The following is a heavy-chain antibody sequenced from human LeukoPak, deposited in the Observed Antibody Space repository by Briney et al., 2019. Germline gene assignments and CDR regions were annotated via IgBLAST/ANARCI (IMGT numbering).Heavy chain of an antibody. J-gene: IGHJ6*02. D-gene: IGHD3-10*01. Sequence: ASVKVSCKASGYTFTGYYMHWVRQAPGQGLEWMGWINPNSGGTNYAQKFQGRVTMTRDTSISTAYMELSRLRSDDTAVYYCARGPMVRGVRNYYGMDVWGQGTTVTVSS. CDR3: ARGPMVRGVRNYYGMDV. V-gene: IGHV1-2*02. CDR1: GYTFTGYY. CDR2: INPNSGGT.